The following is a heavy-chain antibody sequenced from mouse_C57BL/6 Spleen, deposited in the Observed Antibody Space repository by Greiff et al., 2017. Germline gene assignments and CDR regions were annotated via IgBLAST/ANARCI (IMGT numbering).Heavy chain of an antibody. CDR2: ISSGGSYT. D-gene: IGHD2-5*01. Sequence: EVKLVESGGDLVKPGGSLKLSCAASGFTFSSYGMSWVRQTPDKRLEWVATISSGGSYTYYPDSVKGRFTISRDNAKNTLYLQMSSLKSEDTAMYYCARRDSNSWYFDVWGTGTTVTVSS. V-gene: IGHV5-6*02. CDR1: GFTFSSYG. CDR3: ARRDSNSWYFDV. J-gene: IGHJ1*03.